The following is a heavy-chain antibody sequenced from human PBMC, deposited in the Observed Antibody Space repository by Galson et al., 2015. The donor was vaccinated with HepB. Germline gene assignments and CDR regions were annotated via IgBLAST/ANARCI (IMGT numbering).Heavy chain of an antibody. D-gene: IGHD1-26*01. J-gene: IGHJ3*01. CDR2: ISGSGGTI. V-gene: IGHV3-23*01. Sequence: SLRLSCAGSGFTFSDYALIWVRQAPGKGLDWVASISGSGGTIYYADSVRDRFTVSRDNPGNTLYLQMNSLTVEDTAFYYCAKGACAGGNTCYYGATWGQGTLVAVSS. CDR1: GFTFSDYA. CDR3: AKGACAGGNTCYYGAT.